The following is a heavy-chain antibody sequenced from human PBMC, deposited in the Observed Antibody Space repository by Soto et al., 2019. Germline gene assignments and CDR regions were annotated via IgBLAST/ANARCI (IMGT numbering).Heavy chain of an antibody. J-gene: IGHJ6*02. Sequence: GGSLRLSCAASGFTFSSYDMHWVRQATGKGLEWVSAIGTAGDTYYPGSVKGRFTISRENAKNSLYLQMNSLRAEDTAVYYCARDRSPRYCSSTSCYLFGYYYYYGMDVWGQETTVTVSS. CDR2: IGTAGDT. CDR3: ARDRSPRYCSSTSCYLFGYYYYYGMDV. CDR1: GFTFSSYD. V-gene: IGHV3-13*01. D-gene: IGHD2-2*01.